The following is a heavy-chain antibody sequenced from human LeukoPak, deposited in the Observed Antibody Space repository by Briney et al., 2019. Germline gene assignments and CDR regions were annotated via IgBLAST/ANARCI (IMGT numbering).Heavy chain of an antibody. D-gene: IGHD2-2*01. CDR3: AKDRSLSIVPAAIYYYYGMDV. J-gene: IGHJ6*02. CDR1: GFTFSSYG. CDR2: ISYDGSNK. V-gene: IGHV3-30*18. Sequence: GGSLRLSCAASGFTFSSYGMHWVRQAPGKGLEWVAVISYDGSNKYYADSVKGRFTISRDNSKNTLYLQMNSLRAEDTAVHYCAKDRSLSIVPAAIYYYYGMDVWGQGTTVTVSS.